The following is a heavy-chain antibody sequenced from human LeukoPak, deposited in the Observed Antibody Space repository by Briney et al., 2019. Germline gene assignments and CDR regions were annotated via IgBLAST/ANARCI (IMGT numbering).Heavy chain of an antibody. D-gene: IGHD2-21*02. V-gene: IGHV4-39*01. Sequence: PSETLSLTCTVSGGSISSSSYYWGWIRRPPGKGLGWIGSIYYSGSTYYNPSLKSRVTISVDTSKNQFSLKLSSVTAADTAVYYCALGSTYCGGDCYTSPYKIDYWGQGTLVTVSS. J-gene: IGHJ4*02. CDR1: GGSISSSSYY. CDR2: IYYSGST. CDR3: ALGSTYCGGDCYTSPYKIDY.